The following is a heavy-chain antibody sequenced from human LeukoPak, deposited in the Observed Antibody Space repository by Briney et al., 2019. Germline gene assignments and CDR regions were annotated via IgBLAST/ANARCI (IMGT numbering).Heavy chain of an antibody. CDR3: VRFTGSYFDF. CDR2: IDWDDDK. J-gene: IGHJ4*02. D-gene: IGHD1-26*01. CDR1: GFSLITTGVR. V-gene: IGHV2-70*04. Sequence: SGPALVKPTQTLTLTCTISGFSLITTGVRMSWIRQPPEKALEWLARIDWDDDKFYSASLKTRLTISKDDSKHQVVLALTNMDPVDTATYYCVRFTGSYFDFWGQGILVTVSS.